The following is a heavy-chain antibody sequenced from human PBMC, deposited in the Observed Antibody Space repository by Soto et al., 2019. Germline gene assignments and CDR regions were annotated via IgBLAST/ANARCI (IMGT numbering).Heavy chain of an antibody. D-gene: IGHD2-15*01. CDR1: GFTVSSNY. Sequence: GGSLRLSCAASGFTVSSNYMSWVRQAPGKGLEWVSVIYSGGSTYYADSVKGRFTISRDNSKNTLYLQMNSLRAEDTAVYYCARDPGSCSGGSCYPYYFDYWGQGT. CDR2: IYSGGST. J-gene: IGHJ4*02. CDR3: ARDPGSCSGGSCYPYYFDY. V-gene: IGHV3-53*01.